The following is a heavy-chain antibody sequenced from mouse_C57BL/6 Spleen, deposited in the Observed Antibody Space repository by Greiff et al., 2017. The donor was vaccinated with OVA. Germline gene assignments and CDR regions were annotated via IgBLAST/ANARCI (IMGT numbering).Heavy chain of an antibody. J-gene: IGHJ1*03. V-gene: IGHV1-66*01. D-gene: IGHD1-1*01. CDR2: IYPGSGNT. Sequence: VQLVESGPELVKPGASVKISCKASGYSFTSYYIHWVKQRPGQGLEWIGWIYPGSGNTKYNEKFKGKATLTADTSSSTAYMQLSSLTSEDSAVYYCARIFITTVVRYFDVWGTGTTVTVSS. CDR1: GYSFTSYY. CDR3: ARIFITTVVRYFDV.